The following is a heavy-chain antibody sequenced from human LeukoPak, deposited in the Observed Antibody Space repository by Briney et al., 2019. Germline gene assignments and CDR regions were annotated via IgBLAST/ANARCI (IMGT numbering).Heavy chain of an antibody. D-gene: IGHD3/OR15-3a*01. J-gene: IGHJ6*02. CDR1: GFSFSSYP. CDR2: INSDTNIT. CDR3: TRGSFRTTGDSYHYGMDV. V-gene: IGHV3-48*02. Sequence: GGSLRLSCVASGFSFSSYPMNWVRQAPGKGLEWVSHINSDTNITPYTASVSGRFTISRDNAKNSLYLHVNSLRDEDTAVYYCTRGSFRTTGDSYHYGMDVWGQGTTVTVSS.